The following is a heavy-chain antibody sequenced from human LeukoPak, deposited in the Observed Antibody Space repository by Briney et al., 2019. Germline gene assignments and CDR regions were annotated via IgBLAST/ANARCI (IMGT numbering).Heavy chain of an antibody. CDR1: GFTFSSYA. Sequence: GGSLRLSCAASGFTFSSYAMSWVRQAPGKGLEWVSAISGSGGSTYYADSVKGRFTISRDNSKNTLYPQMNSLRAEDTAVYYCAKDQRGGVLRSYWGQGTLVTVSS. D-gene: IGHD4/OR15-4a*01. V-gene: IGHV3-23*01. CDR3: AKDQRGGVLRSY. J-gene: IGHJ4*02. CDR2: ISGSGGST.